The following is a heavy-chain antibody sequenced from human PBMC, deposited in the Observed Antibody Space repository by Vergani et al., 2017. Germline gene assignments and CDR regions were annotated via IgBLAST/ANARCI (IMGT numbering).Heavy chain of an antibody. J-gene: IGHJ3*01. V-gene: IGHV4-34*01. CDR1: GGSFSGYD. CDR3: ARDGGEYDKDALDV. CDR2: INHSGST. Sequence: QVQLQQWGAGLLKPSETLSLTCAVYGGSFSGYDWNWIRQPPGKGLEWIGEINHSGSTNYNPSLKSRVTISVDASKKQFSLKLTSVTAADTAVYYCARDGGEYDKDALDVWGQGTKVTVTS. D-gene: IGHD2-21*01.